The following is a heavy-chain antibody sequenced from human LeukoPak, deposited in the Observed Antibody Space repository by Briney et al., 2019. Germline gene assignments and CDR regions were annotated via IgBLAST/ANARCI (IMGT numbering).Heavy chain of an antibody. CDR3: AVLARFDY. Sequence: GGSLRLSCAASGFIFSSYAMSWVRQAPGKGLEWVSAIRGSGDYTYYADSVKGRFTISRDNSKNTLYLQMNSLRAEDTAVYYCAVLARFDYWGQGTLVTVSS. CDR1: GFIFSSYA. V-gene: IGHV3-23*01. J-gene: IGHJ4*02. CDR2: IRGSGDYT.